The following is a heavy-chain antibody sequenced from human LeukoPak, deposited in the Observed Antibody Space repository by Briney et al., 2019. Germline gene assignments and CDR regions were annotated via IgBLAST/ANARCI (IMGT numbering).Heavy chain of an antibody. D-gene: IGHD1-7*01. J-gene: IGHJ5*02. V-gene: IGHV4-34*01. CDR2: ISHSGST. CDR3: ARGGVPGLVGTKVRRPWFDP. CDR1: GGSFSGYY. Sequence: SETLSLTCAVYGGSFSGYYWSWIRQPPGKGLEWIGEISHSGSTNYNPSLKSRVTISVDTSKNQFSLKLSSVTAADTAVYYCARGGVPGLVGTKVRRPWFDPWGQGTLVTVSS.